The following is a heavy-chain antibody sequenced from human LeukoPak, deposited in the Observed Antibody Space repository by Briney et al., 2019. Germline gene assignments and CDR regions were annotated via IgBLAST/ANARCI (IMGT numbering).Heavy chain of an antibody. CDR2: ISSSGSTI. Sequence: PGGSLRLSCAASGFTFSSYEMNWVRQAPGKGLEWVSYISSSGSTIYYADSVKGRFTISRDNAKNSLYLQMNSLRAEDTAVYYCARDRHYYDSSGLDYWGQGTLVTVSS. CDR3: ARDRHYYDSSGLDY. J-gene: IGHJ4*02. V-gene: IGHV3-48*03. CDR1: GFTFSSYE. D-gene: IGHD3-22*01.